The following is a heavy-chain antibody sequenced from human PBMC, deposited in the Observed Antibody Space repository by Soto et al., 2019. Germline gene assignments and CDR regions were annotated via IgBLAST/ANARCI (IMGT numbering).Heavy chain of an antibody. J-gene: IGHJ4*02. CDR1: GGSISSGGYS. Sequence: SETLSLTCAVSGGSISSGGYSWSWIRQPPGKGLEWIGYIYHSGSTYYNPSLKSRVTISVDRSKNQFSLKLSSVTAADTAVYYCARDPIAVAYFDYWGQGTLVTVSS. CDR3: ARDPIAVAYFDY. V-gene: IGHV4-30-2*01. D-gene: IGHD6-19*01. CDR2: IYHSGST.